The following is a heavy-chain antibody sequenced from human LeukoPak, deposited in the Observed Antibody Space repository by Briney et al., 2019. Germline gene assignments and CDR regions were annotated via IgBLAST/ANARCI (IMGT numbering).Heavy chain of an antibody. J-gene: IGHJ4*02. CDR2: IYYSGST. D-gene: IGHD1-1*01. Sequence: SETLSLTCTVSGGSISSSSYYWGWIRQPPGKGLEWIGSIYYSGSTYYNPSLKSRVTISVDTSKNQFSLKLSSVTAADTAVYYCARQVRLTSQNKKEFDYWGQGTLVTVSS. CDR1: GGSISSSSYY. V-gene: IGHV4-39*01. CDR3: ARQVRLTSQNKKEFDY.